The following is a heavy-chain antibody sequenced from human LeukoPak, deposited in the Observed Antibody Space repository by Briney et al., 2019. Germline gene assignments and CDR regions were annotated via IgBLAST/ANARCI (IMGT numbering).Heavy chain of an antibody. D-gene: IGHD6-13*01. Sequence: GGSLRLSCAASGFTFSSYWMSWVRQAPGKGLEWVANIKQDGNEKYYLDSVKGRFTISRDNAKNSLYLQMNSLRDEDTAVYYCGRDRIAERGTGWRVDHWAQGTLVTVSS. J-gene: IGHJ4*02. V-gene: IGHV3-7*01. CDR1: GFTFSSYW. CDR3: GRDRIAERGTGWRVDH. CDR2: IKQDGNEK.